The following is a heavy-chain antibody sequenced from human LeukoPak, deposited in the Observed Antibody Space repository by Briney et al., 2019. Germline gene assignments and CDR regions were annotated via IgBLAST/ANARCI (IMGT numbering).Heavy chain of an antibody. CDR3: ARRYCSGGNCYSALDS. D-gene: IGHD2-15*01. J-gene: IGHJ4*02. CDR2: SYYSGST. Sequence: SETLSLTCTLSGGSISSYYCSWIRHPPGDGLGWISYSYYSGSTNYKPSLKSRVTISLDTSKNQFYLKLSSVTAADTAVYYCARRYCSGGNCYSALDSWGQGTLVTVSS. CDR1: GGSISSYY. V-gene: IGHV4-59*08.